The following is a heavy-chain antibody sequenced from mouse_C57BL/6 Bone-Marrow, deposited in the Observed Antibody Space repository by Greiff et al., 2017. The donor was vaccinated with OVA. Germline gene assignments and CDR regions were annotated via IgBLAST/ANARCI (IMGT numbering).Heavy chain of an antibody. CDR3: ARRGGYYDYDGGFAY. J-gene: IGHJ3*01. Sequence: EVKLMESGAELVRPGSSVKMSCKTSGYTFTSYGINWVKQRPGQGLEWIGYIYIGNGYTEYNEKFKGKATLTSDTSSSTAYMQLSSLTSEDSAIYFCARRGGYYDYDGGFAYWGQGTLVTVSA. V-gene: IGHV1-58*01. CDR1: GYTFTSYG. D-gene: IGHD2-4*01. CDR2: IYIGNGYT.